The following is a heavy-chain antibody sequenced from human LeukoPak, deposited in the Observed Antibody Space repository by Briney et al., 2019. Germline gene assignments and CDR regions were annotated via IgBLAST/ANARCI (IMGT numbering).Heavy chain of an antibody. D-gene: IGHD4-17*01. CDR2: ISYDGSNK. Sequence: GGSLRLSCAASGFTFSSYAMHWVCQAPGKGLEWVAVISYDGSNKYYADSVKGRFTISRDNSKNTLYLQMNSLRAEDTAVYYCARDGENGDPPGNYFDYWGQGTLVTVSS. V-gene: IGHV3-30-3*01. CDR1: GFTFSSYA. CDR3: ARDGENGDPPGNYFDY. J-gene: IGHJ4*02.